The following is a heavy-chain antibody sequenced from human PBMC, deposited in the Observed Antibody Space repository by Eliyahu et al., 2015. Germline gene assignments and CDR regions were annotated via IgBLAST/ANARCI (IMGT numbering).Heavy chain of an antibody. CDR1: GGSFSGYY. Sequence: QVQLQQWGAGLLKPSETLSLXCAVYGGSFSGYYWSWIRQPPGKGLEWIGEINHSGSTNYNPSLKSRVTISVDTSKNQFSLKLSSVTAADTAVYYCAREIHLWSGYYSLXYFDYWGQGTLVTVSS. J-gene: IGHJ4*02. CDR2: INHSGST. V-gene: IGHV4-34*01. CDR3: AREIHLWSGYYSLXYFDY. D-gene: IGHD3-3*02.